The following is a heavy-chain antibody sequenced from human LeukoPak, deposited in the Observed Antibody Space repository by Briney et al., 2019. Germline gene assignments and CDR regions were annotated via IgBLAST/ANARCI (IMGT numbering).Heavy chain of an antibody. Sequence: PGGSLRLSCAVSGFTFNNYWMSWVRQAPGKGLEWVANITPDGSDRYYVDSLKGRVTISRDNTKSSLYLQLNSLRAEDTAVYYCAGLVGRYSSGLYYYYFDYWGQGTLVTVSS. D-gene: IGHD3-22*01. CDR1: GFTFNNYW. V-gene: IGHV3-7*01. CDR2: ITPDGSDR. CDR3: AGLVGRYSSGLYYYYFDY. J-gene: IGHJ4*02.